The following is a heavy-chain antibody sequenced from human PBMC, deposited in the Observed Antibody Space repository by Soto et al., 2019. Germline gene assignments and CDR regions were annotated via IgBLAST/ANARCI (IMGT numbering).Heavy chain of an antibody. CDR3: ARGWGFIHYFDY. CDR2: ISYDGTNQ. J-gene: IGHJ4*02. V-gene: IGHV3-30-3*01. D-gene: IGHD3-10*01. CDR1: GFTFRSYA. Sequence: QVRLLESGGGVVRPGRSLRLSCTASGFTFRSYAMHWVRQAPGKGLEWVTLISYDGTNQYYADSVKGRFTISRDNSRNTLFLHIRALRAADTAVYYCARGWGFIHYFDYWGQGTLVTVSS.